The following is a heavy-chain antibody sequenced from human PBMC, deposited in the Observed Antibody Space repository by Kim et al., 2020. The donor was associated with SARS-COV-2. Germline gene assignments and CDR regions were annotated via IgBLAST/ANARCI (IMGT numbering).Heavy chain of an antibody. D-gene: IGHD2-2*01. V-gene: IGHV1-46*01. Sequence: ASVKVSCKASGYTFTSYYMHWVRQAPGQGLEWMGIINPSGGSTSYAQKFQGRVTMTRDTSTSTVYMELSSLRSEDTAVYYCARDGLGYCSSTSCYYYGMDVWGQGTTVTVSS. CDR2: INPSGGST. CDR3: ARDGLGYCSSTSCYYYGMDV. CDR1: GYTFTSYY. J-gene: IGHJ6*02.